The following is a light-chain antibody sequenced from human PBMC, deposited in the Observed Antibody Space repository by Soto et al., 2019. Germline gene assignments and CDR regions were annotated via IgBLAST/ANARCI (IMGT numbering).Light chain of an antibody. CDR2: DVS. CDR3: TSYTSSRTYV. CDR1: SNDVGAYNY. V-gene: IGLV2-14*03. J-gene: IGLJ1*01. Sequence: QSALTQPASVSGSPGQSITVSCTGTSNDVGAYNYVSWYQQHPGTAPKLMIYDVSNRPSGVSNRFSGSKSGNTASLTISGLQAEDEADYYCTSYTSSRTYVVGTGTKVTVL.